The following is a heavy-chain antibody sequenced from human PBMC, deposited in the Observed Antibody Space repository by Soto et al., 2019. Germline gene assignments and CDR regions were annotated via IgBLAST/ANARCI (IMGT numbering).Heavy chain of an antibody. V-gene: IGHV1-18*01. CDR1: GYTFTNYG. D-gene: IGHD3-3*01. J-gene: IGHJ4*02. CDR2: ISAYNGNT. CDR3: ARDTQDDFWSGYYRDY. Sequence: ASVKVSCKASGYTFTNYGISWVRQAPGQGLEWMGWISAYNGNTNYAQKLQGRVTMTTDTSTSTAYMELRSLRDEDTALYYCARDTQDDFWSGYYRDYWGQGTLVTVS.